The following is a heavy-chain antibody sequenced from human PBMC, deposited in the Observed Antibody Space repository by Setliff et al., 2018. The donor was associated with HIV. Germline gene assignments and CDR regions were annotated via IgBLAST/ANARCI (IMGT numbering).Heavy chain of an antibody. Sequence: SETLSLTCTVSGGSINSGEYYWSWSCQRPGKGLEWIGYIYNTGDAYYNPPLKGRVTISIDTSKNQFSLKLSSVTAADTTVYYCARGSGWYYYYMDVWGKGTTVTVSS. CDR1: GGSINSGEYY. D-gene: IGHD6-19*01. J-gene: IGHJ6*03. CDR3: ARGSGWYYYYMDV. V-gene: IGHV4-31*03. CDR2: IYNTGDA.